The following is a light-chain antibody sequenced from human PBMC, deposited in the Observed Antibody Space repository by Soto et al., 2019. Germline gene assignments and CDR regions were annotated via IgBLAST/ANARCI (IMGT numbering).Light chain of an antibody. V-gene: IGKV3-20*01. CDR3: QHYGTSRVT. Sequence: EIVLTQSSDTLSLSPGERATLSCRASQSVSNNRLAWYQQRPGQAPSLLIYGAFSRATGVTDRFSGSGSGTDFTLTISRLEPEDFAVYSCQHYGTSRVTFGPGTKVDVK. J-gene: IGKJ3*01. CDR1: QSVSNNR. CDR2: GAF.